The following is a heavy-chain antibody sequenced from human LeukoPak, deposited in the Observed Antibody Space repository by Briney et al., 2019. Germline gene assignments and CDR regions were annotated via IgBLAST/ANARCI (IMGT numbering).Heavy chain of an antibody. D-gene: IGHD2-2*01. V-gene: IGHV3-7*01. CDR2: IKQDGSEK. CDR1: GFTFGSYW. CDR3: ARDCSSTNCYRGGFDP. J-gene: IGHJ5*02. Sequence: GGSLRLSCAASGFTFGSYWMSWVRQAPGKGLEWVANIKQDGSEKYYVDSVKGRFTISRDNGKNSLYLQINSLRAEDTAVYFCARDCSSTNCYRGGFDPWGQGTLVTVSS.